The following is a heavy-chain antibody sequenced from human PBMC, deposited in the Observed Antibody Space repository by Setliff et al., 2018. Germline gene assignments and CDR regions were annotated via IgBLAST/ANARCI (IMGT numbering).Heavy chain of an antibody. CDR3: ARDRTAYNYGMDV. CDR1: GGSIRNYY. Sequence: SETLSLTCTVSGGSIRNYYWSWIRQPPGKGLEWIGYVYYTGTTNYDPSLKSRVTISVDPSKNQVSLKLSSATAADTAVYYCARDRTAYNYGMDVWGQGTTVTASS. V-gene: IGHV4-59*01. J-gene: IGHJ6*02. CDR2: VYYTGTT. D-gene: IGHD5-18*01.